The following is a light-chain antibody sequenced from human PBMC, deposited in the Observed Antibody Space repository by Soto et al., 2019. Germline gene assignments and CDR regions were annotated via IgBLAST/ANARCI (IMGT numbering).Light chain of an antibody. J-gene: IGLJ1*01. Sequence: QPALTQPASVSGSPGQSFTISCTGTSSDVGGYNYVSWYQQHPGKGPKLMIYEVSNRPSGVSNRFSGSKSGNTATLTISGLQAEDEADYYCSSYTSTTTRVFGTGTKGTVL. V-gene: IGLV2-14*03. CDR3: SSYTSTTTRV. CDR1: SSDVGGYNY. CDR2: EVS.